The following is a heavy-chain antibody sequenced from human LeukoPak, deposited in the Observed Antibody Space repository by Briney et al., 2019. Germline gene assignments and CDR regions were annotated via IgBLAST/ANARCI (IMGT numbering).Heavy chain of an antibody. J-gene: IGHJ4*02. V-gene: IGHV4-39*01. Sequence: SETLSLTCTVSGGSISSSSYYWGWIRQPPGKGLEWIGSIYYSGSTYYNPSLKSRVTISVDTSKNQFSLKLSSVTAADTAVYYCARNLGGSSWVFDYWGQGTLVTVSS. CDR2: IYYSGST. CDR3: ARNLGGSSWVFDY. D-gene: IGHD6-13*01. CDR1: GGSISSSSYY.